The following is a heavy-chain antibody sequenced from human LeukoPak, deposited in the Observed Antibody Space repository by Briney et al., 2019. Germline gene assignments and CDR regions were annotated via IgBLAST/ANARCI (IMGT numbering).Heavy chain of an antibody. CDR1: GFTISIFW. J-gene: IGHJ4*02. Sequence: PGGSLRLSCAASGFTISIFWMGWVRQAPGKGLEWVATIKEDGSEKYYVDSVKGRFTISRDNSKNTLYLQMISLRAEDTAVYYCARESGYNYGYIDSWGQGTLVTVSS. D-gene: IGHD5-18*01. V-gene: IGHV3-7*05. CDR3: ARESGYNYGYIDS. CDR2: IKEDGSEK.